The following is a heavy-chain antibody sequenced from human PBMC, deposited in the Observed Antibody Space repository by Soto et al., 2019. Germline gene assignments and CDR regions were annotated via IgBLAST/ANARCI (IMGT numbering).Heavy chain of an antibody. D-gene: IGHD2-15*01. Sequence: EVQLVESGGGLVKPGGSLRLSCAASGFSFSSYSMNWVRQAPGKGLEWVSSISSSASHINYADSVKGRFTISRDNAKKSLYLQMNSRNAEDPAVDYCARGYTGYYIGGTCCWFDPWGQGTLVTVSS. CDR2: ISSSASHI. J-gene: IGHJ5*02. CDR3: ARGYTGYYIGGTCCWFDP. CDR1: GFSFSSYS. V-gene: IGHV3-21*01.